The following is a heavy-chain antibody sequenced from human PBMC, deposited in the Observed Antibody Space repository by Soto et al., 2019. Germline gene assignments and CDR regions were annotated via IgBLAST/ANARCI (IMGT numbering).Heavy chain of an antibody. V-gene: IGHV4-4*02. CDR3: ASRPAHYYYYMDV. Sequence: QVQLQESGPGLVKPSGTLSLTCAVSSGSISSSNWWSWVRQPPGKGLEWIGEIYHSGSTNYNPSLKSRVTISVDKSKNQFALKLSSVTAADTAVYYCASRPAHYYYYMDVWGKGTTVTVSS. J-gene: IGHJ6*03. CDR1: SGSISSSNW. CDR2: IYHSGST.